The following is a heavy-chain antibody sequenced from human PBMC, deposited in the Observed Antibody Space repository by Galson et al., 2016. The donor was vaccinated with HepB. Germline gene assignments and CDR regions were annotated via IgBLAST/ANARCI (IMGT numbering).Heavy chain of an antibody. CDR1: GFTFSSYW. Sequence: SLRLSCAASGFTFSSYWMVWVHQAPGEGLEWVANINEDGSAKHYVDSVKGRFTISRDNVKNSLYLQMNSLRVEDTAVYFCAREPFISPLDYWGPGTLVTVSA. CDR3: AREPFISPLDY. V-gene: IGHV3-7*03. J-gene: IGHJ4*02. CDR2: INEDGSAK. D-gene: IGHD2/OR15-2a*01.